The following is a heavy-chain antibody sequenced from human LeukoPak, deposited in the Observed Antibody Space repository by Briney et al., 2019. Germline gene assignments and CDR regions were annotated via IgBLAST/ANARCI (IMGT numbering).Heavy chain of an antibody. Sequence: SETLSLTCTVSGGSISSGGYYWSWIRQPPGKGLEWIGYIYHSGSTYYNPSLKSRVNISIDTSKKEFSLKLNSVTAADTAVYYCVRHSVDTALRYWGQGTLVTVSS. D-gene: IGHD5-18*01. CDR1: GGSISSGGYY. CDR2: IYHSGST. V-gene: IGHV4-30-2*01. J-gene: IGHJ4*02. CDR3: VRHSVDTALRY.